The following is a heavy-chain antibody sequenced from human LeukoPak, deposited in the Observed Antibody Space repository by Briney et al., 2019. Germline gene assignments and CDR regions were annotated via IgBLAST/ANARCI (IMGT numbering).Heavy chain of an antibody. V-gene: IGHV3-13*01. CDR3: ARGYSSSQADDYYFDY. J-gene: IGHJ4*02. CDR2: IGTAGDT. Sequence: PGRSLRLSCAASGFTFSSYDMHWVRQTTGKGVEWVSAIGTAGDTYYPGSVKGRFTISRENATNSLYLQMNSLRAGDTAVYYCARGYSSSQADDYYFDYWGQGTLVTVSS. CDR1: GFTFSSYD. D-gene: IGHD6-13*01.